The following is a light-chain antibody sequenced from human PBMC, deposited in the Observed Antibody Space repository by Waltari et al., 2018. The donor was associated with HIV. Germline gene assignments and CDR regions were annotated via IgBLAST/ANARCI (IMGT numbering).Light chain of an antibody. CDR1: SGHINYV. CDR3: QTWGTGIQV. V-gene: IGLV4-69*01. CDR2: LNSDGRH. Sequence: QVVLTQPPSASASLGASVKLTCTLSSGHINYVIAWHQQQPTKGPRFLMKLNSDGRHSKGVGIPDRFSCSSSVAERYLTISSLQSEDEGDYFCQTWGTGIQVFGGGTRLTVL. J-gene: IGLJ2*01.